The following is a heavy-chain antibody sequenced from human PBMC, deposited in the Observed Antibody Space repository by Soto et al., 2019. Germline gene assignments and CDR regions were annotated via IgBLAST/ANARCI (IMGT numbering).Heavy chain of an antibody. Sequence: SETLSLTCTVSGGSISSYYWSWIRQPPGKGLEWIGYIYYSGSTNYNPSLKSRVTISVDTSKNQFSLKLSSVTAADTAVYYCARDVEYSNYVGGWFDPWGQGTLVTVSS. J-gene: IGHJ5*02. D-gene: IGHD4-4*01. V-gene: IGHV4-59*01. CDR3: ARDVEYSNYVGGWFDP. CDR2: IYYSGST. CDR1: GGSISSYY.